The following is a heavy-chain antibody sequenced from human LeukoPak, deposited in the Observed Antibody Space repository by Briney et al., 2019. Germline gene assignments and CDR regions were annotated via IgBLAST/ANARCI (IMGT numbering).Heavy chain of an antibody. V-gene: IGHV3-23*01. CDR1: GFTFSNYA. Sequence: PGGSLRLSCAASGFTFSNYAMSWVRQAPGKGLEWVSAISGSGGSTYYADSVKGRFTISRDNSKNTLYLQMNGLRAEDTAVYYCAKAGDSSGWYEEDYYYYYYMDVWGKGTTVTVSS. J-gene: IGHJ6*03. CDR2: ISGSGGST. D-gene: IGHD6-19*01. CDR3: AKAGDSSGWYEEDYYYYYYMDV.